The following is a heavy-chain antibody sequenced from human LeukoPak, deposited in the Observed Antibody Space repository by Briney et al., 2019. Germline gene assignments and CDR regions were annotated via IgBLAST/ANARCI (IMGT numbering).Heavy chain of an antibody. Sequence: SETLSLTCTVSGGSISSGSYYWSWIRQPAGKGLEWIGRIYTSGSTNYNPSLKSRVTISVDTSKNQFSLKLSSVTAADTAVYYCARDSLTCFDYWGQGTLVTVSS. D-gene: IGHD3-16*02. V-gene: IGHV4-61*02. J-gene: IGHJ4*02. CDR1: GGSISSGSYY. CDR3: ARDSLTCFDY. CDR2: IYTSGST.